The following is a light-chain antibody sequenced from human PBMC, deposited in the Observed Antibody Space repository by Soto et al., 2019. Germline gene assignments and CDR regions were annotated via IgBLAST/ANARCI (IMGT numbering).Light chain of an antibody. CDR3: QQFNNSPLT. CDR2: SAS. V-gene: IGKV3-20*01. J-gene: IGKJ4*01. Sequence: EIVLTQSPGTLSLSPGARATLSCRASQSLRNNYLAWYQQKPGQTPRLLIHSASSRATGIPDRFSGSGSGTDFTLTISRLEPEDFAVYYCQQFNNSPLTFGGGTKVEIK. CDR1: QSLRNNY.